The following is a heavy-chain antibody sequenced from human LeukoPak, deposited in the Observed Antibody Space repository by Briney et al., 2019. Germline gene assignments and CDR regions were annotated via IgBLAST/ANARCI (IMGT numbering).Heavy chain of an antibody. Sequence: ASVNVSCKVSGHTLSELPIHWVRQAPGKGLEWMGGFDPDDGETVYAQMFQGRVTMTEDTSSDTASMELSSLRSEDTAVYYCATGTSGSYYVRIVHPIDYWGQGTLVTVSS. CDR3: ATGTSGSYYVRIVHPIDY. V-gene: IGHV1-24*01. CDR1: GHTLSELP. J-gene: IGHJ4*02. CDR2: FDPDDGET. D-gene: IGHD1-26*01.